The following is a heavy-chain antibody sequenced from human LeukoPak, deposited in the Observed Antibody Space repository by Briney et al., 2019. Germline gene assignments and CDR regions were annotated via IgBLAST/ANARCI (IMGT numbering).Heavy chain of an antibody. CDR3: ASEYCSGGSCYPVDY. J-gene: IGHJ4*02. D-gene: IGHD2-15*01. V-gene: IGHV1-69*02. Sequence: GASVKVSCKASGGTFSSYTISWVRQAPRQGLEGMGRIIPILGIANYAQKFQGRVTITADKSTSTAYMELSSLRSEDTAVYYCASEYCSGGSCYPVDYWGQGTLVTVSS. CDR1: GGTFSSYT. CDR2: IIPILGIA.